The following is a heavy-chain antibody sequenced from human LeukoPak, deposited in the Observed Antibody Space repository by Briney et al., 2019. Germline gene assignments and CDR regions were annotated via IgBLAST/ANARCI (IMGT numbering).Heavy chain of an antibody. CDR2: ISYDGSNK. V-gene: IGHV3-30-3*01. CDR3: ARDRSVAATYYGMDV. J-gene: IGHJ6*02. CDR1: GFTFSSYA. Sequence: PGGSLRLSCAASGFTFSSYAMHWVRQAPGKGLEWVAVISYDGSNKYYADSLKGRFTISRDNSKNTLYLQMNSLRAEDTAVYYCARDRSVAATYYGMDVWGQGTTVTVSS. D-gene: IGHD2-15*01.